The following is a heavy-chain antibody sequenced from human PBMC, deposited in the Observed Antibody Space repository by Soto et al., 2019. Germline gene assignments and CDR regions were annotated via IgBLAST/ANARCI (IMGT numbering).Heavy chain of an antibody. CDR2: ISGSGSSI. V-gene: IGHV3-23*01. CDR3: AKAGGYYDYYNMDV. D-gene: IGHD3-10*01. Sequence: GSLRLSCAASGFTFSRYAMRWVRQAPGKGLECVSSISGSGSSIHYADSVKGRFTTSRDNSKNTLYLQMNSLRAEDTAVYYCAKAGGYYDYYNMDVWGQGTTVTVSS. CDR1: GFTFSRYA. J-gene: IGHJ6*02.